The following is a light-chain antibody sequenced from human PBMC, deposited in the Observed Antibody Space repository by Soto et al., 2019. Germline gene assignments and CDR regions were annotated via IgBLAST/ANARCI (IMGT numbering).Light chain of an antibody. Sequence: EIVLTQSPGTLSLSPGERATLSCRASQSVRSNLAWYQQKPGQAPRLLIYGASTRATGIPARFSGSGSGTEFTLIISSLQSEDSAVYYCQQYNSWLWTFGQGTKVDI. CDR3: QQYNSWLWT. J-gene: IGKJ1*01. CDR2: GAS. V-gene: IGKV3-15*01. CDR1: QSVRSN.